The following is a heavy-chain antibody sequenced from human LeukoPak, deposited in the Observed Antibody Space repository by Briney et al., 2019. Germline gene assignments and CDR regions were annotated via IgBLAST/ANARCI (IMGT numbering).Heavy chain of an antibody. CDR2: ISSSSSYI. CDR3: ARENVDTAMVGAFDI. Sequence: GGSLRLSCAASGFTFSSYSMNWVRQAPGKGLEWVSIISSSSSYIYYADSVKGRFTISRDNAKNSLYLQMNSLRAGDTTMYYCARENVDTAMVGAFDIWGQGTMVTVSS. V-gene: IGHV3-21*01. J-gene: IGHJ3*02. CDR1: GFTFSSYS. D-gene: IGHD5-18*01.